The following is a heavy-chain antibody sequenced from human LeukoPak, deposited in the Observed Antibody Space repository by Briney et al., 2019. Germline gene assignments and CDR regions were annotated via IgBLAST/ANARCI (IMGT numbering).Heavy chain of an antibody. D-gene: IGHD1-26*01. CDR1: GFTFSGDS. Sequence: GGSLRLSCAASGFTFSGDSMSWVRQPPGKGLEWVASIKQDGSRKYYVDSVKGRFTISRDNANNLLYLQMSSLRAEDTAVYYCAREEHPEDAFDIWGQGTMVTVSS. CDR2: IKQDGSRK. V-gene: IGHV3-7*01. J-gene: IGHJ3*02. CDR3: AREEHPEDAFDI.